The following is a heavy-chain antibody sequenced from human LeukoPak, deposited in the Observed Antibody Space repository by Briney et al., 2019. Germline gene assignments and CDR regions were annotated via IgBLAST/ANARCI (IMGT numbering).Heavy chain of an antibody. CDR1: GFTFNNYA. CDR2: ISGSGGST. D-gene: IGHD6-19*01. Sequence: GGSLRLSCAASGFTFNNYAMSWVRQAPGKGLEWVSAISGSGGSTYYADSVKGRFTISKDNSKNTLYLQMNSLRAEDTAVYYCAKDARPSGSSGWYSSDYWGQGTLVTVSS. CDR3: AKDARPSGSSGWYSSDY. J-gene: IGHJ4*02. V-gene: IGHV3-23*01.